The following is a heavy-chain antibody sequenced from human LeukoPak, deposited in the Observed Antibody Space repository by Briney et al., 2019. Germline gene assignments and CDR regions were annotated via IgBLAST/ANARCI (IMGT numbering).Heavy chain of an antibody. CDR1: GFTFSSYE. Sequence: GGSLRLSCAASGFTFSSYEMNWVRQTPGKGLEWLSYISSSGSLIHYTDSVKGRFTIYRDNAKNSLYLQMNSLRAEDTAVCYCARIYSGNYCGRDVWGQGATVSVSS. J-gene: IGHJ6*02. CDR3: ARIYSGNYCGRDV. D-gene: IGHD3-10*01. V-gene: IGHV3-48*03. CDR2: ISSSGSLI.